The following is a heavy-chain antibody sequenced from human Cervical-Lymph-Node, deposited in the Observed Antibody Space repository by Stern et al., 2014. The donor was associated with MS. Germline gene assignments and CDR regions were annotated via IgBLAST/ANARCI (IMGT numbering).Heavy chain of an antibody. Sequence: QITLKESGPTLVKPTQTLTLTCTFSGFSLSTSGVGVGWIRQPPGKALEWLAFIDWDDSKRYCPSQKNSLAITKDTSKNQVVLTMNSMDPVDAATFYCATHAPGVVPAALDYWGQGTLVTVS. CDR2: IDWDDSK. V-gene: IGHV2-5*02. CDR1: GFSLSTSGVG. D-gene: IGHD2-2*01. J-gene: IGHJ4*02. CDR3: ATHAPGVVPAALDY.